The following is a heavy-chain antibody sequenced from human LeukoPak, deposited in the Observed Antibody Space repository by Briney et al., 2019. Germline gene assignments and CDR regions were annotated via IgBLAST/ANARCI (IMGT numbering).Heavy chain of an antibody. CDR2: LIPILGTA. J-gene: IGHJ4*02. D-gene: IGHD3-3*01. Sequence: SVKVSCKASGGTFSSYAISWVRQAPGQGLEWMGRLIPILGTANYAQKFQGRVTITTDESTSTAYMGLSSLRSEDTAVYYCARGKTYDFWSGSFDYWGQGTLVTVSS. CDR3: ARGKTYDFWSGSFDY. CDR1: GGTFSSYA. V-gene: IGHV1-69*11.